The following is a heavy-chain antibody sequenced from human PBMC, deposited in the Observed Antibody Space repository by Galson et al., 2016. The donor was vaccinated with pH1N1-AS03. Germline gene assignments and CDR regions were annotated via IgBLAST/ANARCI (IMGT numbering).Heavy chain of an antibody. D-gene: IGHD3-3*01. Sequence: SETLSLTCSASGDSTFDYYWNWIRQPPGKGLEWIGYIQTTGNTKYNPSLKSRVTMSIDTSKNQFSLHLMSVTAADTALYYCARDPPLEIGWYFDLWGRGTLVTVSS. CDR1: GDSTFDYY. CDR2: IQTTGNT. CDR3: ARDPPLEIGWYFDL. J-gene: IGHJ2*01. V-gene: IGHV4-4*09.